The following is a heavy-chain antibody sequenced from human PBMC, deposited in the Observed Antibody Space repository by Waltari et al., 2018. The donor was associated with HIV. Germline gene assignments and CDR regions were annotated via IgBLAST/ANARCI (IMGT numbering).Heavy chain of an antibody. J-gene: IGHJ4*02. V-gene: IGHV4-34*01. CDR1: NDDGPSFSDYWWSFRDYY. D-gene: IGHD3-16*01. CDR2: VDHTGST. Sequence: QVQLHQWGAGLLKPSETLSLTCAVYNDDGPSFSDYWWSFRDYYWTWSRQSPVKGLEWIGGVDHTGSTKYNGAFRGRVSVSVDTSKKQFSLRLSSVSDADTAVYFCARAVGYDYVWGSYADFWAQGTHVTVSS. CDR3: ARAVGYDYVWGSYADF.